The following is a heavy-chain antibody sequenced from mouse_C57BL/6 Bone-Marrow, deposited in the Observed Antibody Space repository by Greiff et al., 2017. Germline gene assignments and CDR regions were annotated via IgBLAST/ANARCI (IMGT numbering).Heavy chain of an antibody. Sequence: EVMLVESGAELVRPGASVKLSCTASGFNIKDDYMHWVKQRPEQGLEWIGWIDPENGDTEYASKFQGKATITADTSSNTAYLQLSSLTSEDTAVYYCTYYGSSFWYFDVWGTGTTV. V-gene: IGHV14-4*01. J-gene: IGHJ1*03. D-gene: IGHD1-1*01. CDR2: IDPENGDT. CDR3: TYYGSSFWYFDV. CDR1: GFNIKDDY.